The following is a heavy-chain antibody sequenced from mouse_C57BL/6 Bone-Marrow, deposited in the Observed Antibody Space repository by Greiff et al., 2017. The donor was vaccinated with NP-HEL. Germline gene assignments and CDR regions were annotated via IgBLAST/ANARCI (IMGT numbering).Heavy chain of an antibody. D-gene: IGHD4-1*02. CDR3: ARYRASTGTRAMDY. CDR1: GYTFTSYW. CDR2: INPSSGYT. J-gene: IGHJ4*01. Sequence: VQLQQSGAELAKPGASVKLSCKASGYTFTSYWMHWVKQRPGQGLEWIGYINPSSGYTKYNQKFKDKSTLTAANSSRTAYMQLSSLTYEDSEVYYCARYRASTGTRAMDYWGQGTSVTGSS. V-gene: IGHV1-7*01.